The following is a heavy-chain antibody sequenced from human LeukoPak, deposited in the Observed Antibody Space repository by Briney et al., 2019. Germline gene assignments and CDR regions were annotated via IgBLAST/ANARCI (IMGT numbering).Heavy chain of an antibody. CDR3: ARHNTSSPPDY. CDR2: IYYSGTT. CDR1: GGSISSSNYY. D-gene: IGHD6-6*01. V-gene: IGHV4-39*01. Sequence: SETLSLTCTVSGGSISSSNYYWDWIGQPPGKGLEWIGCIYYSGTTYYNPSLKSRLTVSVDTSKNQFSLRLSSVTAADTAVYYCARHNTSSPPDYWGQGTLVTVSS. J-gene: IGHJ4*02.